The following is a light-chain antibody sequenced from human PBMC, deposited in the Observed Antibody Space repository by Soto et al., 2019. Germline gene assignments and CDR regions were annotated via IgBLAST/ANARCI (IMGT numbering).Light chain of an antibody. J-gene: IGLJ2*01. Sequence: QSVLTQPPSVSGAPGQRVTISCTGSSSNIGARYDVHWFQQLPGTAPKLLIYGNSNRPSGVPDRFSGSRSGTSASLAITGLQAEDEADYYCQSYDSSLSGVVFGGGTKLTFL. V-gene: IGLV1-40*01. CDR1: SSNIGARYD. CDR2: GNS. CDR3: QSYDSSLSGVV.